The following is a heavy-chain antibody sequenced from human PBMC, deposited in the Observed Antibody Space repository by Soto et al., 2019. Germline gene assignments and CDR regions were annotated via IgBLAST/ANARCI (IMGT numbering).Heavy chain of an antibody. V-gene: IGHV4-59*11. Sequence: SETLSLTCTVSGDSISSHYWSWIRQPPGKGLEWIGYVYYSGSTNYNPSLKSRVTISIDTSKSQFSLKLSSVTAADTAVYYCARVSVAGTIYYCYYGMDVWGQGTTVTVSS. D-gene: IGHD6-19*01. J-gene: IGHJ6*02. CDR2: VYYSGST. CDR1: GDSISSHY. CDR3: ARVSVAGTIYYCYYGMDV.